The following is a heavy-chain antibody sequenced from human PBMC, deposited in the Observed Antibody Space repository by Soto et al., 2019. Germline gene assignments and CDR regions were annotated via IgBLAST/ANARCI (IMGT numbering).Heavy chain of an antibody. Sequence: SETMSLTCTVSGGSISSSSYYWGWIRQPPGKGLEWIGSIYYSGGTYYNPSLKSRVTISVDTSKNQLSLKLSSVTAADTSVYYCSRSYSSSWYYFDYWGQGTLVTVSS. CDR2: IYYSGGT. V-gene: IGHV4-39*07. CDR1: GGSISSSSYY. D-gene: IGHD6-13*01. CDR3: SRSYSSSWYYFDY. J-gene: IGHJ4*02.